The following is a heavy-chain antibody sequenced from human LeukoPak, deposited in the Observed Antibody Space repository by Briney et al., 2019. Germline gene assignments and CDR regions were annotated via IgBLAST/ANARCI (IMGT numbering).Heavy chain of an antibody. Sequence: PGGSLRLSCAASGFTFSSYSMNWVRQAPGKGLEWVSSISSSSSYIYYADSVKGRFTISRDNAKNSLYLQMNSLGAEDTAVYYCARDGFLTSPPDYWGQGTLVTVSS. CDR2: ISSSSSYI. D-gene: IGHD3-10*01. CDR3: ARDGFLTSPPDY. CDR1: GFTFSSYS. J-gene: IGHJ4*02. V-gene: IGHV3-21*01.